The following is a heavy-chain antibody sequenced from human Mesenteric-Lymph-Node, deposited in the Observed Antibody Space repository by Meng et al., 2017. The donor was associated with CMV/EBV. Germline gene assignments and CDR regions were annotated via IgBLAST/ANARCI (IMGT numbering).Heavy chain of an antibody. Sequence: SCPASPSPFPGSSVHWVRQAPGQGLEWMGRVNPNDGGTNYAQKFQGRVTMTRDTSISTAYMELNSLTPDDTAVYYCARGGGASKLDYWGQGTLVTVSS. J-gene: IGHJ4*02. CDR3: ARGGGASKLDY. CDR2: VNPNDGGT. D-gene: IGHD1-26*01. V-gene: IGHV1-2*06. CDR1: PSPFPGSS.